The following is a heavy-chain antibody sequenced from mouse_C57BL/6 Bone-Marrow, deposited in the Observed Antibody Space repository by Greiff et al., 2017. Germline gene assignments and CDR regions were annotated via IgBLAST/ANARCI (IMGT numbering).Heavy chain of an antibody. Sequence: QVQLQQPGAELVKPGASVKLSCKASGYTFTSYWMHWVKQRPGQGLEWIGMIHPNSGSTNYNEKFKSKATLTVDKSSSTAYMQLSSLTSEDSAVDYCARHGYNLAWFAYWGQGTLVTVSA. CDR2: IHPNSGST. CDR3: ARHGYNLAWFAY. J-gene: IGHJ3*01. D-gene: IGHD1-3*01. V-gene: IGHV1-64*01. CDR1: GYTFTSYW.